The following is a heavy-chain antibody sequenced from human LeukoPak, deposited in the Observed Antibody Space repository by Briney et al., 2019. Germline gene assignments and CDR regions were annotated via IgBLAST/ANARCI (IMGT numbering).Heavy chain of an antibody. D-gene: IGHD3-10*01. CDR2: IYYSGIA. Sequence: SETLSLTCTVSGGSIINYYWSWMRQPPGKGLEWIGYIYYSGIANYSPSLKSRVTISVDTSENHFSLKLSSVTAADTAVYYCARGQGYGLLNALDYWGQGTLVTVSS. CDR1: GGSIINYY. V-gene: IGHV4-59*01. CDR3: ARGQGYGLLNALDY. J-gene: IGHJ4*02.